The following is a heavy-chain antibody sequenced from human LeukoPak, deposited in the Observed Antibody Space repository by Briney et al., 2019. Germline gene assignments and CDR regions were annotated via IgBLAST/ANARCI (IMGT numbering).Heavy chain of an antibody. J-gene: IGHJ4*02. CDR3: ARDQENGVCYI. CDR1: GFSFSSNW. Sequence: GGSLRLSCAASGFSFSSNWMSWVRQAPGKGLEWEGSIKKDGGEKYYVDSVKGRFTISRDNAKNSLYLQMNSLRAEDTAVYYCARDQENGVCYIWGQGTLVTVSS. D-gene: IGHD2-8*01. CDR2: IKKDGGEK. V-gene: IGHV3-7*05.